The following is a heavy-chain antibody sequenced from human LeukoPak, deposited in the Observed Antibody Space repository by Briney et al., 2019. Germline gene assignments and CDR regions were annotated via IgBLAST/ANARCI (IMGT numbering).Heavy chain of an antibody. J-gene: IGHJ3*02. CDR1: GFTFSSYA. D-gene: IGHD6-19*01. CDR3: AKDFPYSSGWFQAFDI. V-gene: IGHV3-23*01. Sequence: GGSLRLSCAASGFTFSSYAMSWVRQAPGKGLEWVSAISGSGGSTYYADSVKGRFTISRDNSKNTLYLQMNSLRAEDTAVYYCAKDFPYSSGWFQAFDIWGQGTMVTVSS. CDR2: ISGSGGST.